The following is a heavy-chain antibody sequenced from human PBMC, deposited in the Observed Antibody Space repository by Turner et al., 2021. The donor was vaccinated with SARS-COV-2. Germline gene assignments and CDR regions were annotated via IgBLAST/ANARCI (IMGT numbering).Heavy chain of an antibody. CDR1: GGSISSSSYY. J-gene: IGHJ4*02. D-gene: IGHD5-18*01. V-gene: IGHV4-39*01. CDR3: ARQVSGYSYAFSFDY. Sequence: QLQLQESGPGLVKPSETLSLTCTVAGGSISSSSYYWGWIRQPQGTGLEWIGNIYYRWSTYYNPSLKSRVTISVDTSKNQFSLKLSSVTAADTAVYYCARQVSGYSYAFSFDYWGQGNLVTGTS. CDR2: IYYRWST.